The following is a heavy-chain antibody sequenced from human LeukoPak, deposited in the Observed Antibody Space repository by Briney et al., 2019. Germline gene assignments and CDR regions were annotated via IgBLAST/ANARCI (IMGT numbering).Heavy chain of an antibody. V-gene: IGHV3-23*01. Sequence: GGSLRLSCAASGFTFTNYAMNWVRQAPGKGLEWVSTLSPSGADTYYADSVKGRFTISRDNSKNTLYLQMNSLRAEDTAVYFCAKDLSCTSTSCQLDYWGQGTLVTVSS. D-gene: IGHD2-2*01. CDR3: AKDLSCTSTSCQLDY. CDR1: GFTFTNYA. J-gene: IGHJ4*02. CDR2: LSPSGADT.